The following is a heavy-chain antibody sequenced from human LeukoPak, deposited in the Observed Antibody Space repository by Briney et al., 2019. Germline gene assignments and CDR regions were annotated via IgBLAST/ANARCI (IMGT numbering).Heavy chain of an antibody. Sequence: GGSLRLSCAASGFTFDDYGMSWVRQAPGKGLEWVSGINWNGGSTGYADSVKGRFTISRDNAKNSLYLQMNSLRAEDTAVYYCARSYYDSSGYSLLGAFDIWGQGTKVTVSS. CDR1: GFTFDDYG. D-gene: IGHD3-22*01. CDR2: INWNGGST. CDR3: ARSYYDSSGYSLLGAFDI. J-gene: IGHJ3*02. V-gene: IGHV3-20*04.